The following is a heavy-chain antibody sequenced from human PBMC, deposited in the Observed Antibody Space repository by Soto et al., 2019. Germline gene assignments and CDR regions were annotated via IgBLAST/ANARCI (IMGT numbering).Heavy chain of an antibody. D-gene: IGHD4-17*01. CDR3: ARDYGDDNFDY. CDR2: IWYDGSNK. Sequence: GGSLRLSCAASGVTFSSYGRHWVRQAPGKGLEWVAVIWYDGSNKYYADSVKGRFTISRDNSKNTLYLQMNSLRAEDTAVSYCARDYGDDNFDYWGQGTLVTVSS. J-gene: IGHJ4*02. V-gene: IGHV3-33*01. CDR1: GVTFSSYG.